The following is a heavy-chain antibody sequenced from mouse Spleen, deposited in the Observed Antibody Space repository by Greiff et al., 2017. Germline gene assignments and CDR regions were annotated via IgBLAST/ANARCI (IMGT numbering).Heavy chain of an antibody. CDR1: GYTFTSYW. CDR3: ARGGTTMVAHYAMDY. Sequence: QVQLQQSGAELARPGASVKMSCKASGYTFTSYWMHWVKQRPGQGLEWIGYINPSSGYTKYNQKFKDKATLTADKSSSTAYMQLSSLTSEDSAVYYCARGGTTMVAHYAMDYWGQGTSVTVSS. V-gene: IGHV1-4*01. CDR2: INPSSGYT. D-gene: IGHD1-1*01. J-gene: IGHJ4*01.